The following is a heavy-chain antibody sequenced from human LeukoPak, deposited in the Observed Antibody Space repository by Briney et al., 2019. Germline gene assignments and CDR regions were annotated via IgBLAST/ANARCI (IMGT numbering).Heavy chain of an antibody. D-gene: IGHD3/OR15-3a*01. CDR1: GYSFTSYY. Sequence: GESLKISCKGSGYSFTSYYMHWVRQAPGQGLEWMGIINPSGGSTSYAQKFQGRVTMTRDMSTSTVYMELSSLRSEDTAVYYCARDRRGWTTENFDYWGQGTLVTVSS. V-gene: IGHV1-46*01. CDR2: INPSGGST. CDR3: ARDRRGWTTENFDY. J-gene: IGHJ4*02.